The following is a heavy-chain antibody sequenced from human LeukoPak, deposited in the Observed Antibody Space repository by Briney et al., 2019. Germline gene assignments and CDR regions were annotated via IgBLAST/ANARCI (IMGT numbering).Heavy chain of an antibody. V-gene: IGHV3-48*01. D-gene: IGHD6-6*01. CDR3: ARDPRGVAARADY. Sequence: GGSLRLSCAASGFTFSSYEMNWVRQAPGKGLEWVSYISSSSSTIYYADSVKGRFTISRDNAKNSLYLQMNSLRAEDTAVYYCARDPRGVAARADYWGQGTLVTVSS. J-gene: IGHJ4*02. CDR1: GFTFSSYE. CDR2: ISSSSSTI.